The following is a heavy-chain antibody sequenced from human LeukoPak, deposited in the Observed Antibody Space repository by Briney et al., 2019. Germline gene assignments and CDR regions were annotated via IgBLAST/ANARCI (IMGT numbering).Heavy chain of an antibody. Sequence: PGGSLRLSCAAPGFTFSSYAMSWVRQAPGKGLEWVGRTRNKANSYTPEYAASVKGRFTISRDDLKNSLYLQINSLKIEDTAVYYCTRYSGSTGRGLDYWGQGTLVTVSS. CDR3: TRYSGSTGRGLDY. CDR1: GFTFSSYA. V-gene: IGHV3-72*01. CDR2: TRNKANSYTP. D-gene: IGHD1-26*01. J-gene: IGHJ4*02.